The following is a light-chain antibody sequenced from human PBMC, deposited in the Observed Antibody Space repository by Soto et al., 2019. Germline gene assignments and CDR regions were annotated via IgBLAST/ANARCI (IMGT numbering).Light chain of an antibody. Sequence: QSALTQPRSVSGSPGHSVTISCTGTSSDVGGYDYVSWYQQHPGKAPKLIIYDVTERPSGVPDRFSGSKSGNTASLTVSGLQAEDEADYYCSSYAGSSNVFGTGTKLTVL. J-gene: IGLJ1*01. CDR1: SSDVGGYDY. V-gene: IGLV2-11*01. CDR3: SSYAGSSNV. CDR2: DVT.